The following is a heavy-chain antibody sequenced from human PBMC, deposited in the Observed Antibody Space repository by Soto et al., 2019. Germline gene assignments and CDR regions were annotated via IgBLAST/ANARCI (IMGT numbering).Heavy chain of an antibody. J-gene: IGHJ3*02. V-gene: IGHV3-23*01. D-gene: IGHD5-18*01. CDR3: AKDRRNGYSYDANAFDI. CDR1: GFTFSSYA. CDR2: ISGSGGST. Sequence: GGSLRLSCAASGFTFSSYAMSWVRQAPGKGLEWVSAISGSGGSTYYADSVKGRFTISRDNSKNTLYLQMNSLRAEDTAVYYCAKDRRNGYSYDANAFDIWGQGTTVTVSS.